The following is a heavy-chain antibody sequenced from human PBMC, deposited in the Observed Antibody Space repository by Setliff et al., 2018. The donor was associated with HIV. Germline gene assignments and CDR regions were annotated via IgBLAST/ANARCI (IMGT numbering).Heavy chain of an antibody. J-gene: IGHJ3*02. CDR1: GGSFSGYY. V-gene: IGHV4-34*01. CDR2: IYHTGSS. CDR3: ARAGDYDYSSHDAVNI. Sequence: SETLSLTCAVYGGSFSGYYWSWIRQPPGKGLEWIGEIYHTGSSNYNPSLKSRVTISVDKSKNQFSLKLNSVTAADTAVYYCARAGDYDYSSHDAVNIWGQGTMVTVSS. D-gene: IGHD3-16*01.